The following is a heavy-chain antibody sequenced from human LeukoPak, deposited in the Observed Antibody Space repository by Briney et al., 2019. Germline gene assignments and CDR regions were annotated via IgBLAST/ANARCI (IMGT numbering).Heavy chain of an antibody. J-gene: IGHJ6*03. Sequence: GASVKVSCKASGYTFTGYYMHWVRQAPGQGLEWMGWINPNSGGTNYAQKFQGRVTMTRDTSISTAYMELSRLRSDDTAVYYCARDGAYDSSGYYYYYMDVWAKGPRSPSP. CDR2: INPNSGGT. CDR3: ARDGAYDSSGYYYYYMDV. V-gene: IGHV1-2*02. CDR1: GYTFTGYY. D-gene: IGHD3-22*01.